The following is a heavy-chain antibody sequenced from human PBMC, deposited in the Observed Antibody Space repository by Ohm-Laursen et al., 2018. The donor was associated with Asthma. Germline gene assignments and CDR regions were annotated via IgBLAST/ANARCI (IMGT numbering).Heavy chain of an antibody. CDR2: ISYHGSNQ. Sequence: SLRLSCAASGFAFSTYGMHWVRQAPGKGLEWVAVISYHGSNQFYTNSVKGRFTISRDNSKNTLYLQMNSLRAEDTAVYYCARGITGILSAFDIWGQGTMVTVSS. CDR1: GFAFSTYG. J-gene: IGHJ3*02. CDR3: ARGITGILSAFDI. V-gene: IGHV3-30*03. D-gene: IGHD1-20*01.